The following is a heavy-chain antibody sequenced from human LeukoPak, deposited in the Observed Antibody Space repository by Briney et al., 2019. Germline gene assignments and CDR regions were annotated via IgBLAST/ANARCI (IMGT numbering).Heavy chain of an antibody. Sequence: ASVKVSCKASGYTFTGYYMHWVRQAPGQGLEWMGWISAYNGNTNYAQKLQGRVTMTTDTSTSTAYMELRSLRSDDTAVYYCARDNKSPDAFDIWGQGTMVTVSS. CDR1: GYTFTGYY. D-gene: IGHD2/OR15-2a*01. V-gene: IGHV1-18*04. CDR2: ISAYNGNT. CDR3: ARDNKSPDAFDI. J-gene: IGHJ3*02.